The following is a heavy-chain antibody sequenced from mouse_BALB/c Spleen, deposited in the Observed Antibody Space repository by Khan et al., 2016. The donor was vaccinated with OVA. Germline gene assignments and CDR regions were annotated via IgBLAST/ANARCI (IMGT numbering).Heavy chain of an antibody. CDR1: GYTFTSYY. V-gene: IGHV1S56*01. CDR3: VRWGGNYPSYAMDY. D-gene: IGHD2-1*01. Sequence: QVQLQQSGPELVKPGASVRISCKASGYTFTSYYIHWVKQRPGQGLEWIGWIYPGNVNTDYNEKFKGKATLTADKSSSTAYMQLSSLTSEDSAVYFCVRWGGNYPSYAMDYWGQGTSVTVSS. CDR2: IYPGNVNT. J-gene: IGHJ4*01.